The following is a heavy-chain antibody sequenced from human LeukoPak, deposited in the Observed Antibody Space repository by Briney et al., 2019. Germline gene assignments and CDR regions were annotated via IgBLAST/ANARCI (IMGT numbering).Heavy chain of an antibody. Sequence: SETLSPTCTVSGGSISSDGYYWSWIRQPPGKGLEWIGHIYYSGSTYYNPSLKSRVTISADRSKNQFSLKLSSVTAADTAVYYCARGAAAGRGLWFDPWGQGTLVTVSS. J-gene: IGHJ5*02. D-gene: IGHD6-13*01. CDR3: ARGAAAGRGLWFDP. CDR1: GGSISSDGYY. CDR2: IYYSGST. V-gene: IGHV4-30-2*01.